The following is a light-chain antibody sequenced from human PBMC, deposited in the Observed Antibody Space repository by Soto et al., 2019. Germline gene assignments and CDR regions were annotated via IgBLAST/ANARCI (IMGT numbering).Light chain of an antibody. CDR2: DAS. CDR1: QTVSSY. Sequence: EIVLTQSPATLSLSRGERATLSCRASQTVSSYLLWYQQKRGQAPRLLIYDASNRATGIPARFSGSGSGTDFTLTISSLEPEDFAVYYCQQYAFSLRTFGQGTKVDI. J-gene: IGKJ1*01. CDR3: QQYAFSLRT. V-gene: IGKV3-11*01.